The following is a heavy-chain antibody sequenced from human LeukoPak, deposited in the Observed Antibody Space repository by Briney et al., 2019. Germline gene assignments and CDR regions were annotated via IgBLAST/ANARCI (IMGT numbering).Heavy chain of an antibody. D-gene: IGHD1-1*01. CDR3: VRVTTNGYFDY. Sequence: PGGSLRLSCVVSGFTVSTNFMSWVRQAPGERLEWVSVIYSGGSTYYADSVKGRFTISRDNAKNSLYLQMNRLRAEDTAVYFCVRVTTNGYFDYWGQGSLVTVSS. J-gene: IGHJ4*02. CDR2: IYSGGST. V-gene: IGHV3-53*01. CDR1: GFTVSTNF.